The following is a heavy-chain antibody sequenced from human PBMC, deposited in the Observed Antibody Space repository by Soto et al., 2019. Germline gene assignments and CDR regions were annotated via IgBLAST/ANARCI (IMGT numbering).Heavy chain of an antibody. J-gene: IGHJ4*02. D-gene: IGHD2-15*01. CDR3: ARDGWVVAATPFDY. V-gene: IGHV3-7*01. Sequence: EVQLVESGGGLVQPGGSLRLSCAASGFTLSSYWMSWVRQAPGKGLEWVANIKQDGSEKYFVDSVKGRITISRDNAKNSLYLQMNRLRAEDTAVYYCARDGWVVAATPFDYWGQGTLVTVSS. CDR2: IKQDGSEK. CDR1: GFTLSSYW.